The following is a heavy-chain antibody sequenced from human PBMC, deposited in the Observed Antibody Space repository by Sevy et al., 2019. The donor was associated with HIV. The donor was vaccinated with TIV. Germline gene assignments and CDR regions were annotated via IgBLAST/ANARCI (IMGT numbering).Heavy chain of an antibody. CDR3: ATHDPWYIAFDY. D-gene: IGHD6-13*01. CDR2: ISGSGGST. V-gene: IGHV3-23*01. Sequence: GGSLRLSCAASGFTFSSYAMSWVRQAPGKGLEWVSAISGSGGSTYYADSVKGRFTISRDNSKNTLYLQMNSLRSEDTAVYYCATHDPWYIAFDYWGQGTPVTVSS. J-gene: IGHJ4*02. CDR1: GFTFSSYA.